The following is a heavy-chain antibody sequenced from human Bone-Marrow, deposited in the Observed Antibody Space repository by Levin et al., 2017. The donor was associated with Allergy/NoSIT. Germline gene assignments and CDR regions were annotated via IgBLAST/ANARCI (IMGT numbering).Heavy chain of an antibody. Sequence: SETLSLTCAVYGGSFSGYYWSWIRQPPGKGLEWIGEINHSGSTNYNPSLKSRVTISVDTSKNQFSLKLSSVTAADTAVYYCARWDYDSSGYATSDGYYYYGMDVWGQGTTVTVSS. J-gene: IGHJ6*02. CDR3: ARWDYDSSGYATSDGYYYYGMDV. D-gene: IGHD3-22*01. V-gene: IGHV4-34*01. CDR1: GGSFSGYY. CDR2: INHSGST.